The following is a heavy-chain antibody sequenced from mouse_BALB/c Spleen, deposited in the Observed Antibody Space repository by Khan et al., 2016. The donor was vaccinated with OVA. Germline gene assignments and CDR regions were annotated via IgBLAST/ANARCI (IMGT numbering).Heavy chain of an antibody. CDR1: GYTFTTYW. D-gene: IGHD2-14*01. J-gene: IGHJ2*01. Sequence: QVQLQQSGAELARPGASVKLSCKASGYTFTTYWMQWVKQRPGQGLEWIGTIYPGDGDTRYTQNFKGKATLTADKSSSTAYMQLSSLTSEDSAVYYCASYRYDYFDYWGQGPTLTVSS. CDR3: ASYRYDYFDY. V-gene: IGHV1-87*01. CDR2: IYPGDGDT.